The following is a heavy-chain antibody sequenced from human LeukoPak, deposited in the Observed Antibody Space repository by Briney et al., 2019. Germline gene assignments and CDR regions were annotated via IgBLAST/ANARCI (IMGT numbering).Heavy chain of an antibody. D-gene: IGHD3-16*01. CDR3: ARVIYDYAREAYYYYYMDV. Sequence: PSETLSLTCTVSGGSISIYYWSWIRQPAGKGLEWIGRIYTSGSTSHNPSLKSRVTMSVDTSKNQFSLTLRSVTAADTAVYYCARVIYDYAREAYYYYYMDVWGKGTTVTISS. CDR2: IYTSGST. V-gene: IGHV4-4*07. CDR1: GGSISIYY. J-gene: IGHJ6*03.